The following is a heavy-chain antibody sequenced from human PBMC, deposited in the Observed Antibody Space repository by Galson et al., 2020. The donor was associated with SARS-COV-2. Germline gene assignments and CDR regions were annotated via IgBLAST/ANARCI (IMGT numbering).Heavy chain of an antibody. D-gene: IGHD3-3*01. CDR3: ARQTYFGDFWSSDGYYLDG. J-gene: IGHJ6*03. CDR1: GGSISSSSYY. CDR2: IYYIGST. Sequence: SETLSLTCTVSGGSISSSSYYWGWIRQPPGKGLEWIGNIYYIGSTYYNPSLKSRVTISVDTSKNQFSLKLSSVTAADTAVYYCARQTYFGDFWSSDGYYLDGWGKGTTVTVAS. V-gene: IGHV4-39*01.